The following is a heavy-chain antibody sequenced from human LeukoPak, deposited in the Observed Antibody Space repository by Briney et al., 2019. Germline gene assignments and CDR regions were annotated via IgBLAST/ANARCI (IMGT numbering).Heavy chain of an antibody. V-gene: IGHV3-30-3*01. D-gene: IGHD6-13*01. CDR1: GFTFSSYA. CDR2: ISYDGSNK. J-gene: IGHJ1*01. CDR3: AREVPDSSSWYLGYFQH. Sequence: GRSLRLSCAASGFTFSSYAMHWVRQAPGKGLEWVAVISYDGSNKYYADSVKGRFTISRDNSKNTLYLQMNSLRAEDTAVYYCAREVPDSSSWYLGYFQHWGQGTLVTVSS.